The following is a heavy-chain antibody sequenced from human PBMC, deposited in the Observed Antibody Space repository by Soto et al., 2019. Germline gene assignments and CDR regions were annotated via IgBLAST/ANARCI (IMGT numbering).Heavy chain of an antibody. Sequence: PGGSLRLSCAASGFTFSSYGMHWVRQAPGKGLEWVAVIWYDGSNKYYADSVKGRFTISRDNSKNTLYLQMNSLRAEDTAVYYCARVLLSGYDIIYYYYGMDVWGQGTTVTVSS. CDR1: GFTFSSYG. D-gene: IGHD5-12*01. CDR2: IWYDGSNK. J-gene: IGHJ6*02. CDR3: ARVLLSGYDIIYYYYGMDV. V-gene: IGHV3-33*01.